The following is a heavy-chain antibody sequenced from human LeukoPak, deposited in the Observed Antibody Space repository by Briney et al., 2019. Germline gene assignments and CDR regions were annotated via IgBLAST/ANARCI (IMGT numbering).Heavy chain of an antibody. J-gene: IGHJ4*02. CDR1: GFTFSDYY. Sequence: GGSLRLSCAASGFTFSDYYMSWIRLAPGKGLEWVSYISSSGSTIYYADSVKGRFTISRDNAKNSLYLQMNSLRAEDTAVYYCARDRGYCSGGSCEYYFDYWGQGTLVTVSS. CDR2: ISSSGSTI. V-gene: IGHV3-11*01. D-gene: IGHD2-15*01. CDR3: ARDRGYCSGGSCEYYFDY.